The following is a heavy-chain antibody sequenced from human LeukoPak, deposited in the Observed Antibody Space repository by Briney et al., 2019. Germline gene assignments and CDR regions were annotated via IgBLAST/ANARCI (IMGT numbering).Heavy chain of an antibody. D-gene: IGHD3-10*01. V-gene: IGHV4-31*03. CDR2: IYYSGST. Sequence: PSETLSLTCTVSGGSISSGGYYWSWIRQHPGKGLERIGYIYYSGSTYYNPSLKSRVTISVDTSKNQFSLKLSSVTAADTAVYYCARAYGSGTHPDYWGQGTLVTVSS. J-gene: IGHJ4*02. CDR1: GGSISSGGYY. CDR3: ARAYGSGTHPDY.